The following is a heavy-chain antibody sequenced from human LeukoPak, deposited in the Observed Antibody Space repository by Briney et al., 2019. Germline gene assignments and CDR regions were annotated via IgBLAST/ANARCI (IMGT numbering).Heavy chain of an antibody. Sequence: PSETLSLTCTVSGGSISSSSYYWGWIRQPPGKGLEWIGSIYYSGSTYYNPSLKSRVTISVDTSKNQFSLKLSSVTAADTAVYYCASNYDFWSGWPQALDYWGQGTLVTVSS. CDR2: IYYSGST. J-gene: IGHJ4*02. D-gene: IGHD3-3*01. CDR1: GGSISSSSYY. V-gene: IGHV4-39*01. CDR3: ASNYDFWSGWPQALDY.